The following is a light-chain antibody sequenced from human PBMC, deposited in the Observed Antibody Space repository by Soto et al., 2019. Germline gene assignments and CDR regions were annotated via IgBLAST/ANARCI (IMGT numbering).Light chain of an antibody. Sequence: VVLTQSPGTLSLSPGERSTLSWRAIPTVNSDYLAWYQQKPGQAPRLLIYGASSRASGIPDRFSGSGSGTDFTLTIRRLEPEDFAVYYCQQYGTSLSITFGQGTRLEI. CDR3: QQYGTSLSIT. V-gene: IGKV3-20*01. J-gene: IGKJ5*01. CDR2: GAS. CDR1: PTVNSDY.